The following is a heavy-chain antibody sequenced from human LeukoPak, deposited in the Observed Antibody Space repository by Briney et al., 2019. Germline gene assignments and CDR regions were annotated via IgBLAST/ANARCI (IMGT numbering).Heavy chain of an antibody. J-gene: IGHJ4*02. CDR1: GFTFSSYE. V-gene: IGHV3-48*03. CDR2: ISSSGSTI. CDR3: ATSTGQLLGGVDY. D-gene: IGHD2-2*01. Sequence: PGGSLRLSCAASGFTFSSYEMNWVRQAPGKGLEWVSYISSSGSTIYYADSVKGRFTISRDNAKNSPYLQMNSLRAEDTAVYYCATSTGQLLGGVDYWGQGTLVTVSS.